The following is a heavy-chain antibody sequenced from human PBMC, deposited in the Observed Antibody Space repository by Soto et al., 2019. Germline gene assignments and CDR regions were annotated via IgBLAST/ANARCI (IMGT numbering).Heavy chain of an antibody. CDR1: GGSISSYY. CDR2: IYYSGST. J-gene: IGHJ4*02. Sequence: SETLSLTCTVSGGSISSYYWSWIRQPPGKGLEWIGYIYYSGSTNYNPSLKSRVTISVDTSKNQFSLKLSSVAAADTAVYYCALGYYYGPGSYGDYWGQGTLVTVSS. V-gene: IGHV4-59*01. D-gene: IGHD3-10*01. CDR3: ALGYYYGPGSYGDY.